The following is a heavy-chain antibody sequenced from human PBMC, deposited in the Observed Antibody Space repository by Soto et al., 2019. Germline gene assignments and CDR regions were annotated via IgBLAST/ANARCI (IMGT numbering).Heavy chain of an antibody. CDR1: GFTFSSYT. V-gene: IGHV3-23*01. CDR2: ISGSGGST. CDR3: AKEPFTRRDGYNENFDY. Sequence: PGESLKISCAASGFTFSSYTMSWVRQAPGKGLEWVSAISGSGGSTYYAGSVQGRFTIFRDNSQNTLYLEMNSLRAEDTAVYYCAKEPFTRRDGYNENFDYWGQGTLVTVSS. J-gene: IGHJ4*02. D-gene: IGHD5-12*01.